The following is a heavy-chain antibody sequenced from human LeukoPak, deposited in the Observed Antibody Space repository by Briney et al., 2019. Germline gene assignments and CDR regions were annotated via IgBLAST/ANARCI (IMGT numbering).Heavy chain of an antibody. CDR2: INHSGST. CDR3: ASEGYCSGGSCYSDY. D-gene: IGHD2-15*01. CDR1: GGSFSGYY. Sequence: SETLSLTXAVYGGSFSGYYWSWIRQPPGKGLEWIGEINHSGSTNYNPSLKSRVTISVDTSKNQFSLKLSSVTAADTAVYYCASEGYCSGGSCYSDYWGQGTLVTVSS. J-gene: IGHJ4*02. V-gene: IGHV4-34*01.